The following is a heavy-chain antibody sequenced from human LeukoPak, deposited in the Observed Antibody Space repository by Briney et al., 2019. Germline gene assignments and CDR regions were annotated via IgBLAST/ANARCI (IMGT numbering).Heavy chain of an antibody. V-gene: IGHV3-9*01. CDR1: GFTFDDYA. Sequence: GRSLRLSCAASGFTFDDYAMHWVRHAPGKGLEWVSGISWNSGSIGYADSVKGRFTISRDNAKNSLYLQMNSLRAEDTALYYCAKEEARGAFDIWGQGTMVTVSS. J-gene: IGHJ3*02. CDR3: AKEEARGAFDI. CDR2: ISWNSGSI.